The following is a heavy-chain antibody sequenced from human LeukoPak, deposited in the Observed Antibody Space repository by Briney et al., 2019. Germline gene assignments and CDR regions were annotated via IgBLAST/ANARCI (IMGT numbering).Heavy chain of an antibody. CDR3: ARHSPLPSYDFWSGYHPPLFDY. D-gene: IGHD3-3*01. CDR1: GGSISSYY. CDR2: IYYSGST. Sequence: SETLSLTCTVSGGSISSYYWSWIRQPPGKGLEWIGYIYYSGSTNCNPSLKSRVTISVDTSKNQFSLKLSSVTAADTAVYYCARHSPLPSYDFWSGYHPPLFDYWGQGTLVTVSS. J-gene: IGHJ4*02. V-gene: IGHV4-59*08.